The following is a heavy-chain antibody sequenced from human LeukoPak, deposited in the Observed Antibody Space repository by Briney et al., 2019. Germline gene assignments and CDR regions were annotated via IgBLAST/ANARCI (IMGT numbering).Heavy chain of an antibody. CDR1: GGSISGYY. V-gene: IGHV4-59*07. CDR2: IYYSGST. D-gene: IGHD3-22*01. CDR3: ARNGPYDSSGYPYGDY. Sequence: SDTLSLTCTVSGGSISGYYWSWIRRPPGKGLEWIGVIYYSGSTNYNPSLKSRVTISVDTSKNQFSLKLSSVTAADTAVYYCARNGPYDSSGYPYGDYWGQGTLVTVSS. J-gene: IGHJ4*02.